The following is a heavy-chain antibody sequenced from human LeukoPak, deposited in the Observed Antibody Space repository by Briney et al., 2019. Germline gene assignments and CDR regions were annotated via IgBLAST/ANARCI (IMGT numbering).Heavy chain of an antibody. Sequence: GGSLRLSCAASGFTFSSYSMNWVRQAPGKGLEWVSSISSSSSYIYYADSVKGRFTISRDNAKNSLYLQMNSLRAEDTAVYYCARDSPPTAVDYWAREPWSPSPQ. CDR1: GFTFSSYS. J-gene: IGHJ4*02. CDR2: ISSSSSYI. D-gene: IGHD2-21*02. V-gene: IGHV3-21*01. CDR3: ARDSPPTAVDY.